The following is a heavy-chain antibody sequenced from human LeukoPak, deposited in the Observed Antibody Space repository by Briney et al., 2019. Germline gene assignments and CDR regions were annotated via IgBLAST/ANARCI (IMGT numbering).Heavy chain of an antibody. CDR3: AKGGFAIFGAVTRLHY. J-gene: IGHJ4*02. CDR1: GFTFSSYA. V-gene: IGHV3-23*01. D-gene: IGHD3-3*02. Sequence: GGSLRLSCAVSGFTFSSYAMSWVRQAPGKGLEWVSVISSSGGSTYYSDSVNGRFTISRDNSKNTLYLQMNSLRAEDTAVYYCAKGGFAIFGAVTRLHYWGQGTLVTVSS. CDR2: ISSSGGST.